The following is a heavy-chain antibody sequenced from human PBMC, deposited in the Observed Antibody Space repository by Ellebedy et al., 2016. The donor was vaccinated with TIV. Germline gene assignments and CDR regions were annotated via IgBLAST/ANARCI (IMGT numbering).Heavy chain of an antibody. D-gene: IGHD5-24*01. J-gene: IGHJ4*02. V-gene: IGHV3-23*01. CDR2: ISGSGRST. Sequence: PGGSLRLSCAASGFTFSSYTMSWVRQAPGKGLEWVSGISGSGRSTYYADSVRGRFTISRDNSKNILFLQMNSLRVEDTAVYYCVRDGYNNIPFDSWGQGTLVTVSS. CDR1: GFTFSSYT. CDR3: VRDGYNNIPFDS.